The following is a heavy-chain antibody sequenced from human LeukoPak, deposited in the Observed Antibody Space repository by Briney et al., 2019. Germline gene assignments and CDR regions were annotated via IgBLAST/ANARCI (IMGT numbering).Heavy chain of an antibody. Sequence: GGSLRVSCAASGFTFSDYYMSWIRQAPGKGLEWVSYISNSGSTIYYAHSVKGRFTISRDNAKNSLYLQMNSLRAEDTAVYYCASGYDRVGWGAFDIWGQGTMVTVSS. CDR3: ASGYDRVGWGAFDI. CDR1: GFTFSDYY. V-gene: IGHV3-11*01. J-gene: IGHJ3*02. CDR2: ISNSGSTI. D-gene: IGHD3-22*01.